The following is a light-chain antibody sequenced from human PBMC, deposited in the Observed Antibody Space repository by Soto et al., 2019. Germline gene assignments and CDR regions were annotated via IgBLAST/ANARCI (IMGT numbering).Light chain of an antibody. V-gene: IGLV6-57*03. CDR1: SGSIASNY. CDR2: EDN. J-gene: IGLJ1*01. Sequence: NFMLTPPHSVSESPGKTVTISCTRSSGSIASNYVQWYQQRPGSAPTTVIYEDNQRPSGVPDRFSGSIDSSSNSASLTISGLKTEDEDDYYCQSYDSSGYVFGTGTKLTVL. CDR3: QSYDSSGYV.